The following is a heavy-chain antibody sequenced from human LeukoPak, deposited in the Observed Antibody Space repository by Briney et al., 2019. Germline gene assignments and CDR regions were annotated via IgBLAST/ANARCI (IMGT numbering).Heavy chain of an antibody. CDR1: GGSINSFY. Sequence: SETLSLICTVSGGSINSFYWTWIRQPAGKGLEWIGRIYSSGSTNFNPSLKSRVTMSVDTSKNQFSLRLGSVTAADTAVYYCARVPPYSSSSVWFDPWGQGTLVTVSS. CDR2: IYSSGST. D-gene: IGHD6-6*01. V-gene: IGHV4-4*07. J-gene: IGHJ5*02. CDR3: ARVPPYSSSSVWFDP.